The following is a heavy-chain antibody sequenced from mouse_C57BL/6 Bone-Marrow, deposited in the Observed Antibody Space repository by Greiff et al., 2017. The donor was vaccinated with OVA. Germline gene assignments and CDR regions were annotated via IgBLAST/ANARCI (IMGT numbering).Heavy chain of an antibody. D-gene: IGHD2-12*01. CDR3: ARNRYLYYFDY. Sequence: VQLQQSGAELVKPGASVKLSCTASGFNIKDYYMHWVKQRTEQGLEWIGRIDPEDGEIKYAPKFQGKATITADTSSNTAYLQLSSLTSEDTAVYYCARNRYLYYFDYWGQGTTLTVSS. CDR2: IDPEDGEI. CDR1: GFNIKDYY. V-gene: IGHV14-2*01. J-gene: IGHJ2*01.